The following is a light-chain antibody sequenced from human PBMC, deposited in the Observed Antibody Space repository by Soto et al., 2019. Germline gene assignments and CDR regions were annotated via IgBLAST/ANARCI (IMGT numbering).Light chain of an antibody. Sequence: QMTQSPSSLSASVGARVTITCRASQTIRTSLNWYQKKPGKAPKLLIYGASTLQSGVPSRYSGTGSATDVLRAISSLQHEYSAIYDCQQSYTTDRSCGQGTKVEV. J-gene: IGKJ1*01. CDR2: GAS. CDR1: QTIRTS. CDR3: QQSYTTDRS. V-gene: IGKV1-39*01.